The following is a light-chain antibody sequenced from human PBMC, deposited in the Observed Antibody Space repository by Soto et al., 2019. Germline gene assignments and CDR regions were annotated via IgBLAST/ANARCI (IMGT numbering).Light chain of an antibody. Sequence: QSALTQPASVSGSPGQSITISCTGTISDVGSYDLVSWYQQHPGTAPKLIIYEVTKRPSGVSNRFSGSKSGNTASLTISGLQAEDDSDYYCCSYANSNTLLFGGGTKLTVL. CDR3: CSYANSNTLL. J-gene: IGLJ2*01. CDR1: ISDVGSYDL. V-gene: IGLV2-23*02. CDR2: EVT.